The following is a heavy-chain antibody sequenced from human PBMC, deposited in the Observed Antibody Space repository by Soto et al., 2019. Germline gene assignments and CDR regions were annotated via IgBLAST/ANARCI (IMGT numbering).Heavy chain of an antibody. V-gene: IGHV1-8*01. D-gene: IGHD3-9*01. CDR1: GYTFTSYD. J-gene: IGHJ4*02. CDR2: MNPNSGNT. CDR3: ARGRWHYDILTGSQWY. Sequence: ASVKVSCKASGYTFTSYDINWVRQATGQGLEWMGWMNPNSGNTGYAQKFQGRVTMTRNTSISTAYMELSSLRSEDAAVHYCARGRWHYDILTGSQWYWGQGTLVTVYS.